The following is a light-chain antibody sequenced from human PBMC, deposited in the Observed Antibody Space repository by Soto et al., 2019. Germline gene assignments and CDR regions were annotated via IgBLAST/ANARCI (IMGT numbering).Light chain of an antibody. J-gene: IGLJ2*01. V-gene: IGLV1-44*01. CDR2: SNN. CDR3: AAWDDSLNGVV. Sequence: QSVLTQSPSASGTPGQRVTISCSGSFSNIGSNTVNWYEQLPGTAPKLLIYSNNQRPSGVPDRISGTKSGTSASLAIRGLQSDDEADYYCAAWDDSLNGVVFGGGTKLTVI. CDR1: FSNIGSNT.